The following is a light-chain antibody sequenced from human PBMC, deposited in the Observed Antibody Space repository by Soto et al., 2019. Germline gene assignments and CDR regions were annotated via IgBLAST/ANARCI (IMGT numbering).Light chain of an antibody. CDR1: NTDLGVYGY. J-gene: IGLJ1*01. CDR3: FSKISGFVYG. CDR2: DAN. Sequence: QSALAQPASVSGSFGQSITISCSGPNTDLGVYGYVSWYQHHPGKAPKLLIYDANNRPSGISDRFSGSKSGDTASLTISGLQAEDEADYFCFSKISGFVYGFGTGTKLTVL. V-gene: IGLV2-14*01.